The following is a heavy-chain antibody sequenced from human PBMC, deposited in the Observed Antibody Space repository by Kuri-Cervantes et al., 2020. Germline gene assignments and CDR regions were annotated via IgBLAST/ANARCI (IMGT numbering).Heavy chain of an antibody. CDR3: ARVRGVDYFDY. J-gene: IGHJ4*02. CDR1: GFTFSSYA. V-gene: IGHV3-64*01. D-gene: IGHD3-10*01. Sequence: GGSLRLSCAASGFTFSSYAMHWVRQAPGKGLEYVSAISSNGGSTYYANSVKGRFTISRDNSKNTLYLQMGSLRAEDTAVYYCARVRGVDYFDYWGQGTLVTVSS. CDR2: ISSNGGST.